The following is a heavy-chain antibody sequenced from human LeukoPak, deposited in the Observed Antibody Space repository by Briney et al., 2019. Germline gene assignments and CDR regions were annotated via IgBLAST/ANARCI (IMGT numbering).Heavy chain of an antibody. D-gene: IGHD6-13*01. Sequence: GGSLRLSCAASGFTFSRYWMHWVRQAPGKGPVWVSRINNDGSSTSYADSVKGRFTISRDNAKNTLYLQMNSLRVGDTAVYYCAKAFLAAPDDYWGQGTLVTVSS. V-gene: IGHV3-74*01. J-gene: IGHJ4*02. CDR3: AKAFLAAPDDY. CDR1: GFTFSRYW. CDR2: INNDGSST.